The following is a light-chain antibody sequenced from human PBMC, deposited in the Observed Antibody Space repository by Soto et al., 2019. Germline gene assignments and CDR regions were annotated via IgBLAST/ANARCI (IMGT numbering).Light chain of an antibody. V-gene: IGKV1-39*01. J-gene: IGKJ1*01. CDR2: AAS. CDR1: QSISSY. CDR3: QQSYSTLWT. Sequence: DIQMTQSPSSLSASVGDRVTITCRASQSISSYLNWYQQKPGKAPKLLIYAASSLKRGVPSRFSGSGSGTDFTLTISSLQPEDFATYYCQQSYSTLWTFGQGTKVDIK.